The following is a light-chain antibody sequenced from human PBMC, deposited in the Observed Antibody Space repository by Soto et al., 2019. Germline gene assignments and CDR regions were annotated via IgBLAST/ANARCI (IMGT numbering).Light chain of an antibody. CDR1: QSVSSGY. J-gene: IGKJ1*01. Sequence: EIVLTQSPGTLSLSPGERATLSCRASQSVSSGYLAWYQQKPGQAPRLLIYDASSGATGIPDRFSGSVSGTDFTLTISRLEPEDFAVYYYQHYGSSPVTFGQGTKVDIK. CDR2: DAS. V-gene: IGKV3-20*01. CDR3: QHYGSSPVT.